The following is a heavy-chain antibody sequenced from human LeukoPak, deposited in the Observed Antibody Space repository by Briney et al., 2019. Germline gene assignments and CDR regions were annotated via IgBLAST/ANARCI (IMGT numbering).Heavy chain of an antibody. CDR2: IYYSGST. Sequence: PSETLSLTCTVSGGSISSGDYYWSWIRQPPGKGLEWIGYIYYSGSTNYNPSLKGRVTISVDTSKNQFSLKLSSVTAADTAVYYCARANPSHWFDPWGQGTLVAVSS. D-gene: IGHD1-14*01. J-gene: IGHJ5*02. CDR1: GGSISSGDYY. V-gene: IGHV4-61*08. CDR3: ARANPSHWFDP.